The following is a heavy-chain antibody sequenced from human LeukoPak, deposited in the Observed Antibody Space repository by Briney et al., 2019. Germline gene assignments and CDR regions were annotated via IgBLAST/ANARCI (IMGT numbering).Heavy chain of an antibody. CDR2: MYYTGST. J-gene: IGHJ6*02. V-gene: IGHV4-59*01. CDR1: GGSISSYY. CDR3: ARVSVVYGMDV. Sequence: PSETLSLTCTVSGGSISSYYWSWIRQPPGKGLEWIGYMYYTGSTNYNPSLKSRVTISVDTSKKQFSLKLSSVTAADTAVYYCARVSVVYGMDVWGQGTTVTVSS.